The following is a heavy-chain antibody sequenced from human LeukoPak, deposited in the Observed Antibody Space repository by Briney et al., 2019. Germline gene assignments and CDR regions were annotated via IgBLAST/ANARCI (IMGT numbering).Heavy chain of an antibody. CDR2: VNHSGYT. V-gene: IGHV4-34*01. J-gene: IGHJ4*02. CDR1: GVSFSTYY. Sequence: PSETLSLTCDVSGVSFSTYYWSWIRQSPEKGLEWIGEVNHSGYTNYNPSLKSRVTISVDTSKNQFSLKLSSVTAADTAVYYCARALYDSSGYYSYYFDYWGQGTLVTVAS. D-gene: IGHD3-22*01. CDR3: ARALYDSSGYYSYYFDY.